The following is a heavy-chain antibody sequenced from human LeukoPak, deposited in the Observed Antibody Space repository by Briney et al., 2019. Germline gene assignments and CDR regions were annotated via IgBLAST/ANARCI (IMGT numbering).Heavy chain of an antibody. V-gene: IGHV3-15*01. Sequence: GGSLRLSCAASGFTFSNAWMNWVRQAPGKGLEWVGRIKSKTDGETTDYTAPVKGRFTISRDDSKNTLYLQMNSLKSEDTAMYYCTTRPYSSSSPDYWGQGTLVTVPS. CDR2: IKSKTDGETT. J-gene: IGHJ4*02. D-gene: IGHD6-6*01. CDR3: TTRPYSSSSPDY. CDR1: GFTFSNAW.